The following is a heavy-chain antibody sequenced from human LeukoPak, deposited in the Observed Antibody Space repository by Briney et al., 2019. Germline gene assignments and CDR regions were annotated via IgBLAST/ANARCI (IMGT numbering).Heavy chain of an antibody. CDR2: INHSGST. D-gene: IGHD5-24*01. CDR3: ARADGYIAPYFDY. J-gene: IGHJ4*02. V-gene: IGHV4-34*01. CDR1: GGSFSGYY. Sequence: SETLSLTCAVYGGSFSGYYWSWIRQPPGKGLEWIGEINHSGSTNYNPSLKSRVTISVDTSKNQFSLKLSSVTAADTAVYYCARADGYIAPYFDYWGQGTLVTVSS.